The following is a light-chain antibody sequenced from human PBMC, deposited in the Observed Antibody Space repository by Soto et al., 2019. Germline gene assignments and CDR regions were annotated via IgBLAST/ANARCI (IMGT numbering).Light chain of an antibody. Sequence: QSALTQPASVSGSPGQSITISCTGTSSDVGSYNLVSWYQQHPGKAPKLMIYEGSKRPSGVSNRFSGSKSGNTASLTISGRQAEDEADYYCCSYAGIRVFGGGTKLTVL. J-gene: IGLJ3*02. CDR1: SSDVGSYNL. V-gene: IGLV2-23*01. CDR3: CSYAGIRV. CDR2: EGS.